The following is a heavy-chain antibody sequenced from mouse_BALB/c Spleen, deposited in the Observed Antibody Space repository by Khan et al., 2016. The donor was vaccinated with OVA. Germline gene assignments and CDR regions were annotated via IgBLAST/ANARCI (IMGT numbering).Heavy chain of an antibody. J-gene: IGHJ2*01. CDR1: GYTFTSYW. Sequence: QVQLQQPGAELVKAGASVKMSCKASGYTFTSYWMHWVKQRLGQGLEWFAATHPTHGRTYYNEKFKSTATLTVAQSSSTAYMLLSGPTCEDSAVYYCARIKKIVATCFDYWGQVTTLTVSS. CDR2: THPTHGRT. D-gene: IGHD1-1*01. V-gene: IGHV1S81*02. CDR3: ARIKKIVATCFDY.